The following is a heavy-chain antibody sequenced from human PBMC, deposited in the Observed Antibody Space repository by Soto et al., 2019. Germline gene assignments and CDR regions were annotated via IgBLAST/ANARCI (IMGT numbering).Heavy chain of an antibody. Sequence: SGPTLVNPTQTLTLTCTFSGFSLSTSGMCVSWIRQPPGKALEWLARIDWDDDKYYSTSLKTRLTISKDTSKNQVVLTMTNMDPVDTATYYCARGRGEHPYYDFGSGYYDGGKGPLVPVSP. D-gene: IGHD3-3*01. CDR1: GFSLSTSGMC. J-gene: IGHJ4*02. V-gene: IGHV2-70*11. CDR2: IDWDDDK. CDR3: ARGRGEHPYYDFGSGYYD.